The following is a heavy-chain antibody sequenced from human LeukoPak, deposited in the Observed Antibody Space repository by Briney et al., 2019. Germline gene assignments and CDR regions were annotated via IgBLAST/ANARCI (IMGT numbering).Heavy chain of an antibody. J-gene: IGHJ5*02. Sequence: ASVKVSCKASGYTFTSYAMNWVRQAPGQGLEWMGWINTNTGNPTYAQGFTGRFVFSLDTSVSTAYLRISSLKAEDTAVYYCARDRSEWSAEDNWFDHWGRGTLVTVSS. CDR1: GYTFTSYA. V-gene: IGHV7-4-1*02. CDR3: ARDRSEWSAEDNWFDH. CDR2: INTNTGNP. D-gene: IGHD3-3*01.